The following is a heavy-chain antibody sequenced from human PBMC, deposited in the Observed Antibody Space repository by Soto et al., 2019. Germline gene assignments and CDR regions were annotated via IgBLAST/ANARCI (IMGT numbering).Heavy chain of an antibody. CDR2: TIPIFGTA. CDR1: GGTFSSYA. J-gene: IGHJ4*02. Sequence: QVQLVQSGAEVKKPGSSVKVSCKASGGTFSSYAISWVRQAPGQGLVWMGGTIPIFGTANYAQTFQGRVTITADESTSTAYMELSSLRSEDTAVYYCARDILGYCSSTSCSESFDYWGQGTLVTVSS. V-gene: IGHV1-69*01. D-gene: IGHD2-2*03. CDR3: ARDILGYCSSTSCSESFDY.